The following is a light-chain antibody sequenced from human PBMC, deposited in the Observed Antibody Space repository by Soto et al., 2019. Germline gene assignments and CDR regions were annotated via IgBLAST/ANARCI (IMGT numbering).Light chain of an antibody. V-gene: IGKV4-1*01. CDR3: HQYHSSPLT. CDR1: QTLLSSRDNQNY. Sequence: DFVLTQSPDSLAVSLGERVTINCKSSQTLLSSRDNQNYFAWYQHESGQPPKLLISWASSRASGVPDRFRGSGSATDFTLTISSLQTGGVAVYYCHQYHSSPLTFGGGTKVEIK. CDR2: WAS. J-gene: IGKJ4*01.